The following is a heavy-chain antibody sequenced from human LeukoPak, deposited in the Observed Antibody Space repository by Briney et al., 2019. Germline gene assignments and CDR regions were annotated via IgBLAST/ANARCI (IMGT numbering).Heavy chain of an antibody. CDR3: ARDPNIVVVPAATSRYMDV. Sequence: GGSLRLSCAASGFTFSSYSMNWVRQAPGKGLEWVSSISSSSSYIYYADSVKGRFTISRDNAKNSLYLQMNSLRAEDTAVYYCARDPNIVVVPAATSRYMDVWGKGTTVTVSS. V-gene: IGHV3-21*01. D-gene: IGHD2-2*01. CDR1: GFTFSSYS. J-gene: IGHJ6*03. CDR2: ISSSSSYI.